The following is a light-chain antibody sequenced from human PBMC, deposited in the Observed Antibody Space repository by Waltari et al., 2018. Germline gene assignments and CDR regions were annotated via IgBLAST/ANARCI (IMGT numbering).Light chain of an antibody. CDR3: AAWDDSLRV. CDR2: RNN. Sequence: QSVLTQPPSASGTPGQRVTISCSGSSFNIGSNYVYWYQQIPGTAPKLLIYRNNQRPSGVPDRFSGSQSGTSASLAISGLRSEDEADYYCAAWDDSLRVFGGGTKLTVL. J-gene: IGLJ3*02. V-gene: IGLV1-47*01. CDR1: SFNIGSNY.